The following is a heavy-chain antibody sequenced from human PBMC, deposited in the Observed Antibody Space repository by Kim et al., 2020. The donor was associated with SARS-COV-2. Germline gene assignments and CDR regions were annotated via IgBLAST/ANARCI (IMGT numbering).Heavy chain of an antibody. J-gene: IGHJ4*02. D-gene: IGHD6-6*01. Sequence: GGSLRLSCAASGFTFSNAWMSWVRQAPGKGLEWVGRIKSKTDGGTTDYAAPVKGRFTISRDDSKNTLYLQMNSLKTEDTAVYYCTTSNLWYRLYSSSSVDYWGQGTLVTVSS. V-gene: IGHV3-15*01. CDR1: GFTFSNAW. CDR3: TTSNLWYRLYSSSSVDY. CDR2: IKSKTDGGTT.